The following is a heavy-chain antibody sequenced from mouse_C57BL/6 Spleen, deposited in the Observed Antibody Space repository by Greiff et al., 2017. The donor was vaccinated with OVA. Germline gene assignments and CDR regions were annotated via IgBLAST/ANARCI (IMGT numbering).Heavy chain of an antibody. D-gene: IGHD2-3*01. V-gene: IGHV1-15*01. CDR3: TRGWGAMDY. CDR1: GYTFTDYE. Sequence: QVQLKESGAELVRPGASVTLSCKASGYTFTDYEMHWVKQTPVHGLEWIGAIDPETGGTAYNQKFKGKAILTADKSSSTAYMELRSLTSEDSAVYYCTRGWGAMDYWGQGTSVTVSS. CDR2: IDPETGGT. J-gene: IGHJ4*01.